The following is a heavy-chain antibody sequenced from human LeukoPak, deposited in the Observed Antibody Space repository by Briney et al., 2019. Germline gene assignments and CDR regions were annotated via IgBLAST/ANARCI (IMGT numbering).Heavy chain of an antibody. D-gene: IGHD2-2*01. J-gene: IGHJ6*02. CDR1: GFTFSDYY. CDR3: ARGRYCSSTSCHFYYYYYGMDV. Sequence: GGSLRLSCAASGFTFSDYYMSWIRQAPGKGLERVSYISSSGSTIYYADSVKGRFTISRDNAKNSLYLQMNSLRAEDTAVYYCARGRYCSSTSCHFYYYYYGMDVWGQGTTVTVSS. V-gene: IGHV3-11*01. CDR2: ISSSGSTI.